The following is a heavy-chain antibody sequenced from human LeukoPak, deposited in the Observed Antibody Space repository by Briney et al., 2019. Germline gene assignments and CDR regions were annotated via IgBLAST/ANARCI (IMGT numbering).Heavy chain of an antibody. V-gene: IGHV4-34*01. CDR2: INHSGST. CDR1: GGSFSGYY. D-gene: IGHD2-2*01. CDR3: ARARAHIVVVPARRWFDP. Sequence: SETLSLTCAVYGGSFSGYYWSLIRQPPGKGLEWIGEINHSGSTNYNPSLKSRVTISVDTSKNQFSLKLSSVTAADTAVYYCARARAHIVVVPARRWFDPWGQGTLVTVSS. J-gene: IGHJ5*02.